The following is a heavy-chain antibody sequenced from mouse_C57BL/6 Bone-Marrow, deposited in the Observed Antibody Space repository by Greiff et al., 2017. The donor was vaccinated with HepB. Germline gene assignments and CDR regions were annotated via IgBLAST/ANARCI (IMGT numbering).Heavy chain of an antibody. CDR3: ARPQTEQATGGYAMDY. D-gene: IGHD3-2*02. CDR1: GYTFTSYW. Sequence: QVQLQQPGAELVKPGASVKLSCKASGYTFTSYWMQWVKQRPGQGLEWIGEIDPSDSYTNYNQKFKGKATLTVDTSSSTAYMQLSSLTSEDSAVYYCARPQTEQATGGYAMDYWGQGTSVTVSS. CDR2: IDPSDSYT. V-gene: IGHV1-50*01. J-gene: IGHJ4*01.